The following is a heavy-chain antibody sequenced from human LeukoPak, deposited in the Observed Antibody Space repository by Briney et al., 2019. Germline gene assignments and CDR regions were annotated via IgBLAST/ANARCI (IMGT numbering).Heavy chain of an antibody. Sequence: PGGSLRLSCAASGFTFSSYWMHWVRQAPGKGLVWVSRINSDGSSTSYADSVKGRFTISRDNAKNTLYLQMNSLRAEDTAVYYCARARDYYDSSGYGNWFDPWGQGTLVTVSS. CDR2: INSDGSST. CDR1: GFTFSSYW. D-gene: IGHD3-22*01. J-gene: IGHJ5*02. V-gene: IGHV3-74*01. CDR3: ARARDYYDSSGYGNWFDP.